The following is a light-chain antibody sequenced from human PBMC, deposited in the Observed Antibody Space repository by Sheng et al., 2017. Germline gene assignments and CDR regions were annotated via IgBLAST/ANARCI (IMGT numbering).Light chain of an antibody. V-gene: IGKV1-39*01. CDR1: QSISFY. CDR3: QQSYRTPGT. Sequence: DIQMTQSPSSLSASVGDRVTITCRASQSISFYLNWYQQKPGKAPKLLIYAASSLQSGVPSRFSGSGSGTDFTLTISSLQPEDFATYYCQQSYRTPGTFGQGTRVE. J-gene: IGKJ1*01. CDR2: AAS.